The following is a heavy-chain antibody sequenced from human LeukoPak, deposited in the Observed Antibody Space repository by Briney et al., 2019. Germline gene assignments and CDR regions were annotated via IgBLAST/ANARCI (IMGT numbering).Heavy chain of an antibody. Sequence: SETLSLTCTVSGGSISSYYWSWIRQPAGKGLEWIGRIYTSGSTNYNPSLKSRVTMSVDTSKNQFSLKLSSVTAADTAVYYCARAKLLWLGELSGWFDPWGQGTLVTVSS. CDR3: ARAKLLWLGELSGWFDP. CDR1: GGSISSYY. V-gene: IGHV4-4*07. D-gene: IGHD3-10*01. J-gene: IGHJ5*02. CDR2: IYTSGST.